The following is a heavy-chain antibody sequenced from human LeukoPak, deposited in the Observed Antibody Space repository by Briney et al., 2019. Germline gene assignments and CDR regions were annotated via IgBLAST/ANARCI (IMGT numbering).Heavy chain of an antibody. D-gene: IGHD3-10*01. CDR2: IYHSGST. CDR1: GDSISSSNW. V-gene: IGHV4-4*02. J-gene: IGHJ4*02. Sequence: SGTLSLTCAVSGDSISSSNWWSWVRQPPGKGLEWIGEIYHSGSTNYNPSLKSRVTISVDKSKNQFSLKLSSVTAADTAVYYCARVSGSGSYYSDYWGQGTLVTVSS. CDR3: ARVSGSGSYYSDY.